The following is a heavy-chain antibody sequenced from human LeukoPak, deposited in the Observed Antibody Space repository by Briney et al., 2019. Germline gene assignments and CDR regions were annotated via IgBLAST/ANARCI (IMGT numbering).Heavy chain of an antibody. V-gene: IGHV3-7*01. CDR1: RFTFSSYW. CDR3: AKDRRDEAYGSGGADYFDY. CDR2: IKQDGTEK. Sequence: GRSLRLSCAASRFTFSSYWMSWVRQAPGEGLEWGANIKQDGTEKYYIDSWKGRFSISRDNAKNALYLQMNALRAEDTAVYYCAKDRRDEAYGSGGADYFDYWGQGTLVTVSS. D-gene: IGHD3-10*01. J-gene: IGHJ4*02.